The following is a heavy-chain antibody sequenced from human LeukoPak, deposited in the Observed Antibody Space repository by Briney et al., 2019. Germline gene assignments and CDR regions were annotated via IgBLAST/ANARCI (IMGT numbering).Heavy chain of an antibody. J-gene: IGHJ6*02. CDR1: GYTFTTYG. CDR3: ATIPSNSYSSSYTHYGMDV. CDR2: IIRILSTT. D-gene: IGHD6-13*01. V-gene: IGHV1-69*13. Sequence: GASVKVSCKASGYTFTTYGINWVRQAPGQGLEWMGGIIRILSTTNYAQKFQGRVTISADESTSTAYMELSSLRSEDTAVYYCATIPSNSYSSSYTHYGMDVWGQGTTVTVSS.